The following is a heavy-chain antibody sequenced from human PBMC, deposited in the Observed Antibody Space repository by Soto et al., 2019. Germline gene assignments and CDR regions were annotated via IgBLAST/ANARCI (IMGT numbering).Heavy chain of an antibody. V-gene: IGHV5-51*01. CDR3: ARPRSGGYRLEYYGMDG. CDR1: GYSFTSYW. Sequence: GESLKISCKGSGYSFTSYWIAWVRQMPGKGLEWMGIIYPGDSDARYSPSFQGQVTMAADKSVSTAYLQWSSLKASDTAMYYCARPRSGGYRLEYYGMDGWRQQTTFTASS. D-gene: IGHD3-10*01. CDR2: IYPGDSDA. J-gene: IGHJ6*02.